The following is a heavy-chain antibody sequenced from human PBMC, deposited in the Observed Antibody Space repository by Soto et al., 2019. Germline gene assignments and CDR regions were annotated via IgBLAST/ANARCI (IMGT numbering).Heavy chain of an antibody. V-gene: IGHV4-34*01. D-gene: IGHD3-16*01. J-gene: IGHJ3*02. CDR1: GGSFSGSY. Sequence: QVQLQQWGAGLLKPSATLSLTCAVYGGSFSGSYWSWIRQPPGKGLEWSGEINHSGSTNYYPSLKSRVTISGDTSKNQFSLKLSSVTAADTAVYYRAMSGGATRNHDACDIWGQGTMVTVSA. CDR2: INHSGST. CDR3: AMSGGATRNHDACDI.